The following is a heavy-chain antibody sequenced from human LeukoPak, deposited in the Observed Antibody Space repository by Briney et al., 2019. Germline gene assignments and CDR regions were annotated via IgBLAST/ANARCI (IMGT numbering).Heavy chain of an antibody. D-gene: IGHD6-19*01. CDR3: ARDGIAVAGLGY. J-gene: IGHJ4*02. Sequence: PRASVKVSCKVSGYTLTELSMHWVRQAPGKGLEWMGGFDPEDGETIYAQKFQGRVTMTEDTSTDTAYMELSSLRSEDTAVYYCARDGIAVAGLGYWGQGTLVTVSS. V-gene: IGHV1-24*01. CDR1: GYTLTELS. CDR2: FDPEDGET.